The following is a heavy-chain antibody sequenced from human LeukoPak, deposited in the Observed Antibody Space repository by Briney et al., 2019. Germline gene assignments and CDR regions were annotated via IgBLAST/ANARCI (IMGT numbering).Heavy chain of an antibody. V-gene: IGHV3-7*01. J-gene: IGHJ4*02. Sequence: GGSLRLSCAASGFTFSSYWMNWARQAPGKGLEWVASINHNGNVNYYVDSVKGRFTISRDNPENTLYVQMNSLRAEDTAVYYCARGRGADYGGNSGYFDYWGQGTLVTVSS. D-gene: IGHD4-17*01. CDR2: INHNGNVN. CDR3: ARGRGADYGGNSGYFDY. CDR1: GFTFSSYW.